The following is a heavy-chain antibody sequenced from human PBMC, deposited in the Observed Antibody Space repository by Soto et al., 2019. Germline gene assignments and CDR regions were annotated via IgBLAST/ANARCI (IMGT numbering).Heavy chain of an antibody. D-gene: IGHD3-10*01. CDR1: GFTVSSNY. J-gene: IGHJ6*02. Sequence: EVQLVETGGGLIQPGGSLRLSCAASGFTVSSNYMSWVRQAPGKGLEWVSVIYSGGSTYYADSMKGRFTISRDNSKNTLYLQMNSLRAEDTAVYYCARDRGVSPPNYYYYGMDVWGQGTTVTVSS. V-gene: IGHV3-53*02. CDR3: ARDRGVSPPNYYYYGMDV. CDR2: IYSGGST.